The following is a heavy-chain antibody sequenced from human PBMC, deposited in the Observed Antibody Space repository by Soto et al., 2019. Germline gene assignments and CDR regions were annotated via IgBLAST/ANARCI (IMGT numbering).Heavy chain of an antibody. J-gene: IGHJ4*02. CDR3: ASGGWGSSWYEGGSRIDY. CDR1: GFTFSSYD. CDR2: IGVAGDT. V-gene: IGHV3-13*01. D-gene: IGHD6-13*01. Sequence: EVQLVESGGGLVQPGGSLRLSCAASGFTFSSYDMHWVRQVAGKGLVWVSAIGVAGDTYYPDSVKDRFTISRENAKNSLYLQMNSLRAEDTAVYYCASGGWGSSWYEGGSRIDYWGQGTLVTVSS.